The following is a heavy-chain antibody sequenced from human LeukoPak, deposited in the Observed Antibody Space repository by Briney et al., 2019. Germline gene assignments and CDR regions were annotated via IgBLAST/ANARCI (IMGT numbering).Heavy chain of an antibody. J-gene: IGHJ4*02. D-gene: IGHD6-19*01. CDR1: GFIVSNNY. CDR3: AKGDIIAVAGRIDY. CDR2: IYSAGAT. V-gene: IGHV3-53*01. Sequence: GGSLRLSCAASGFIVSNNYMSWFRQAPGKGLEWVSIIYSAGATYYADSVKDRFTISRDNSKNTLYLQMNSLRAEDTAVYYCAKGDIIAVAGRIDYWGQGTLVTVSS.